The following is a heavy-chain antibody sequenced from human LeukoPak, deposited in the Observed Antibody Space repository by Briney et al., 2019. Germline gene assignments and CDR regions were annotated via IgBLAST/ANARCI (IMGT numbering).Heavy chain of an antibody. CDR3: ARDFDDILTGYYPNEAFDI. V-gene: IGHV3-7*01. CDR1: GCTFSSYW. Sequence: PGGSLRLSCAASGCTFSSYWMSWVRQAPGKGLEWVGNIKQDGSEKYYVDSMKGRFTSSSDNAKNSLYLQMNSLRVEDTAVYYCARDFDDILTGYYPNEAFDIWGQGTMVTVSS. D-gene: IGHD3-9*01. CDR2: IKQDGSEK. J-gene: IGHJ3*02.